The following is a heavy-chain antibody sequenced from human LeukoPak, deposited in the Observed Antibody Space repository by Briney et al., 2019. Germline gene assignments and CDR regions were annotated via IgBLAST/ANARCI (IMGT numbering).Heavy chain of an antibody. J-gene: IGHJ5*02. CDR3: ARQDFRWFDP. CDR2: IYYSGST. D-gene: IGHD3-3*01. CDR1: GGSISSYY. V-gene: IGHV4-59*08. Sequence: TSETLSLTCTVSGGSISSYYWSWIRQPPGKGLEWIGYIYYSGSTNYNPSLKSRVTISVDTSKNQFSLKLSSVTAADTAVYYCARQDFRWFDPWGQGTLVTVSS.